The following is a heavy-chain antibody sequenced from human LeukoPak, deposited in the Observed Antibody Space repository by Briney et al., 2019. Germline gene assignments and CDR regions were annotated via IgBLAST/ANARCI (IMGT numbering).Heavy chain of an antibody. V-gene: IGHV4-34*01. Sequence: SETLSLTCAVYGGSFSGYYWSWIRQPPGKGLEWIGEINHSGSTNYNPSLKSRVTISVDTSKNQFSLKLSSVTAADTAVYYCARGRFSSSWTLWGQGTLVTVSS. D-gene: IGHD6-13*01. CDR3: ARGRFSSSWTL. CDR1: GGSFSGYY. CDR2: INHSGST. J-gene: IGHJ4*02.